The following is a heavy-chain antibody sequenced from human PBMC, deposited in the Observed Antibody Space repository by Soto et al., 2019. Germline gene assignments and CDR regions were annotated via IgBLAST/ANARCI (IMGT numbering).Heavy chain of an antibody. Sequence: EVQLVESGGGLVKPGGSLRLSCAASGFTFSDFGMHWVRQAPGKGLEWVSYVSSRSNQIYYADSVQGRFTISRDNAKNSLYLQLHSLRGDDTAVYYCARVGRGNSFDIWGQGTMVTVSS. CDR3: ARVGRGNSFDI. J-gene: IGHJ3*02. V-gene: IGHV3-21*01. D-gene: IGHD3-10*01. CDR2: VSSRSNQI. CDR1: GFTFSDFG.